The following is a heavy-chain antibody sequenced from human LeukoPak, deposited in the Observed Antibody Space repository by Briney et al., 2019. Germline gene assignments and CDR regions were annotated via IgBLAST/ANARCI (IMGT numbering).Heavy chain of an antibody. J-gene: IGHJ3*02. D-gene: IGHD3-22*01. CDR2: VTGAGGDT. CDR1: GFTFKSYA. V-gene: IGHV3-23*01. CDR3: VKGSGYYSRDAFDI. Sequence: PGGSLRLSCAASGFTFKSYAMNWVRQAPGKGLEWVSTVTGAGGDTYYADSVKGRFTISRDNAKNTLHLQMNSLRVEDTAVYYCVKGSGYYSRDAFDIWGQGTMVTVSS.